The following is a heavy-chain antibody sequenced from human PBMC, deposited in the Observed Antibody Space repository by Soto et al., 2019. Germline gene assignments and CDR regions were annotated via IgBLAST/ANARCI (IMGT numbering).Heavy chain of an antibody. J-gene: IGHJ5*02. V-gene: IGHV4-59*01. Sequence: QVQLQESGPGLVKPSETLSLTCTVSGGSISSYYWSWIRQPPGKGLEWIGYIYYSGSTNYNPSLKSRVTISVDTSKTQFSLKLSSVTAADTAVYYCARALGYCYGNWFDPWGQGTLVTVSS. D-gene: IGHD5-18*01. CDR3: ARALGYCYGNWFDP. CDR2: IYYSGST. CDR1: GGSISSYY.